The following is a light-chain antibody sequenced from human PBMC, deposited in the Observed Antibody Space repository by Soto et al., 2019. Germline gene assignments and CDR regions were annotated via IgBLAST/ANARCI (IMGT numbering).Light chain of an antibody. CDR3: AAWDDSLNGWV. V-gene: IGLV1-44*01. CDR1: SSNIGSNT. J-gene: IGLJ3*02. CDR2: SNN. Sequence: QSVLTQLPSASGTPGQRVTISCSGSSSNIGSNTVNWYQQVTGTAPKLLIYSNNQRPSGIPDRISGSKSGTSASLAISGLQSEDEGDYYCAAWDDSLNGWVFGGGTKVTVL.